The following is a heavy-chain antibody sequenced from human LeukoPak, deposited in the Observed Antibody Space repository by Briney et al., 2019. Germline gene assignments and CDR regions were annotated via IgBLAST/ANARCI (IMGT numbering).Heavy chain of an antibody. J-gene: IGHJ3*02. CDR2: INHSGST. V-gene: IGHV4-34*01. Sequence: SETLSLTCAVSGGSLSGFYWSWIRQPPGKGLEWIGDINHSGSTNYNPSLKSRVTISVDTSKNQFSLKLSSVTAADTAVYYCARHYYDSSGWAFDIWGQGTMVTVSS. CDR3: ARHYYDSSGWAFDI. CDR1: GGSLSGFY. D-gene: IGHD3-22*01.